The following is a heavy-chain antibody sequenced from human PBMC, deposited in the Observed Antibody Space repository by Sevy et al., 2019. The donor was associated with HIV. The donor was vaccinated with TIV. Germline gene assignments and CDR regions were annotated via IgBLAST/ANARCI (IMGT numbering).Heavy chain of an antibody. Sequence: ASVKVSCKASGYTFSRNDIAWVRQATGQGLEWMGWMNPKNGNTDYAQQFQGRVTITKDTSISTVCMELTSLRSDDTAIYYCARDLYYGSGSYYDYWGQGTLVTVSS. V-gene: IGHV1-8*01. D-gene: IGHD3-10*01. CDR2: MNPKNGNT. CDR1: GYTFSRND. CDR3: ARDLYYGSGSYYDY. J-gene: IGHJ4*02.